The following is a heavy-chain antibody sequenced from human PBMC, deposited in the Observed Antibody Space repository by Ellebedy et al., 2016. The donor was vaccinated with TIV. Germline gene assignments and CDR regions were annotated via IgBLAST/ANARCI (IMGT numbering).Heavy chain of an antibody. J-gene: IGHJ6*02. CDR3: ARDKGRPPANLDV. CDR1: GFTFRNYA. V-gene: IGHV3-23*01. CDR2: IGGSGENT. Sequence: GESLKISCAASGFTFRNYAINWVRQAPGKGLEWVSVIGGSGENTFYADSVKGRFTISRDNSKNTLYLQMNSLRVDDTAIYYCARDKGRPPANLDVWGQGTAVTVSS. D-gene: IGHD2-2*01.